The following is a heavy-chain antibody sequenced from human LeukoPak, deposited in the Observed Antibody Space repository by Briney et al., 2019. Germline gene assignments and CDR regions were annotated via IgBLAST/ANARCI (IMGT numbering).Heavy chain of an antibody. V-gene: IGHV3-48*03. CDR2: ISPSAGTI. CDR3: ARDLSGIAGYTYGRGIDY. Sequence: GGSLRLSCAASGFTFSSYDMNWVRQAPGKGLECISYISPSAGTIYYADSVKGRFTITSDNAKNSLYLQMNSLRAEDTAVYYCARDLSGIAGYTYGRGIDYWGQGTLVTVSS. CDR1: GFTFSSYD. J-gene: IGHJ4*02. D-gene: IGHD5-18*01.